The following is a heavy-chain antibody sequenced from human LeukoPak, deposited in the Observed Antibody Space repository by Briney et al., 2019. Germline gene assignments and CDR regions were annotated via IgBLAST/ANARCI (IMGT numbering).Heavy chain of an antibody. V-gene: IGHV3-7*01. Sequence: GGFLRLSCVGTGFSFSSYPMNWVRQAPGKAREWVSHISRDGNAESAVDAPRGRFATSRDNAKNTVFLLINSLRVEDTAVYYCARDSVDGPFVIRLDLWGQGALVTVSS. J-gene: IGHJ4*02. CDR1: GFSFSSYP. CDR2: ISRDGNAE. D-gene: IGHD3-16*02. CDR3: ARDSVDGPFVIRLDL.